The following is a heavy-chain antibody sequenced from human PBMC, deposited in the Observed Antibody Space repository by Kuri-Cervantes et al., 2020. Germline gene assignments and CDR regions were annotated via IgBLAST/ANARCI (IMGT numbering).Heavy chain of an antibody. CDR1: GGSISSYY. Sequence: SETLSLTCTVSGGSISSYYWSWIRQPPGKGLEWIGYIYYSGSTNYNPSLKSRVTISVDTSKNQFSLKLSSVTAEDTAVYYCARTPSSGWYRDDAFDIWGQGTMVTVSS. CDR3: ARTPSSGWYRDDAFDI. D-gene: IGHD6-19*01. J-gene: IGHJ3*02. V-gene: IGHV4-59*01. CDR2: IYYSGST.